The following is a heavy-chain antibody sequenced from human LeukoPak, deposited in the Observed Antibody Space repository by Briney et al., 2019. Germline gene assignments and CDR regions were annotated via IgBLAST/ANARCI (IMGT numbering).Heavy chain of an antibody. Sequence: GGSLRLSCAASRFTFSDYHMHWFRQAPGEGLEWVALISNDGDNKVYADSVKGRFTISRDSSKNTLYLQMSSLSADDTAVYYCARESGTSGRAGYFDYRGQGSLVTVSS. J-gene: IGHJ4*02. V-gene: IGHV3-30*03. CDR3: ARESGTSGRAGYFDY. D-gene: IGHD1-7*01. CDR1: RFTFSDYH. CDR2: ISNDGDNK.